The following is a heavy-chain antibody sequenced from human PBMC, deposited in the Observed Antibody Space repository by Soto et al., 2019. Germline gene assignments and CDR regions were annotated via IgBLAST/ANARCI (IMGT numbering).Heavy chain of an antibody. V-gene: IGHV5-51*01. J-gene: IGHJ6*02. CDR1: GYSFTSYW. Sequence: KISCQGSGYSFTSYWIGWVRQMPGKGLEWMGIIYPGDSDTRYSPPFQGQVTISADKSISTAYLQWSSLKASDTAMYYCARSRYCSSTSCYTGPFSSQYGMDVWGQGTTVTVSS. D-gene: IGHD2-2*02. CDR3: ARSRYCSSTSCYTGPFSSQYGMDV. CDR2: IYPGDSDT.